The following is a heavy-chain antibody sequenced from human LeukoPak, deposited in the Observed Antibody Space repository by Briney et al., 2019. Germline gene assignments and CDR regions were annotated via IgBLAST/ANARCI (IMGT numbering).Heavy chain of an antibody. D-gene: IGHD5-12*01. CDR3: ARLAPSNFHSGSGYLDY. CDR1: GRSINSRSYY. V-gene: IGHV4-39*01. Sequence: SETLSLTCTVSGRSINSRSYYWRWLPQPPGKRLEWIGNIYYSGHTNLNSSLKSRVTISIDTSKNQFSLKLRSVTAADRAVYYCARLAPSNFHSGSGYLDYWGQGTLVTVSS. CDR2: IYYSGHT. J-gene: IGHJ4*02.